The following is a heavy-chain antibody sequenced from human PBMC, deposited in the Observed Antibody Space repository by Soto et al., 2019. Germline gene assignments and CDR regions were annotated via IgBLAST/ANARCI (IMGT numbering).Heavy chain of an antibody. D-gene: IGHD3-10*01. CDR2: IYYSGST. CDR1: GGSISSGGYY. CDR3: ARDLNYYGSGSSRRGFDP. J-gene: IGHJ5*02. Sequence: SETLSLTCTVSGGSISSGGYYWSWIRQHPGKGLEWIGYIYYSGSTYYNPSLKSRVTISVDTSKNQFSLKRSSVTAADTAVYYCARDLNYYGSGSSRRGFDPWGQGTLVTVSS. V-gene: IGHV4-31*03.